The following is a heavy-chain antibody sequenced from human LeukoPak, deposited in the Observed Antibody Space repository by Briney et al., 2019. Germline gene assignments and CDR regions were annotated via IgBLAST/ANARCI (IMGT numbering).Heavy chain of an antibody. CDR1: GFTFSSYS. J-gene: IGHJ6*03. V-gene: IGHV3-48*01. Sequence: GGSLRLSCAASGFTFSSYSMNWVRQAPGKGLEWVSYISSSSSTIYYTDSVKGRFTISRDNAKNSLYLQMNSLRAEDTAVYYCARDRLELRGASYYYYMDVWGKGTTVTVSS. CDR2: ISSSSSTI. CDR3: ARDRLELRGASYYYYMDV. D-gene: IGHD1-7*01.